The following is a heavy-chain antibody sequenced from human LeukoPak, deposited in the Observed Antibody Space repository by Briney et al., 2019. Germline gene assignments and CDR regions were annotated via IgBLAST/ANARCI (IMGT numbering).Heavy chain of an antibody. D-gene: IGHD3-3*01. CDR2: IYTSAST. CDR1: GGSISSYY. J-gene: IGHJ3*02. CDR3: ARDLEYYDFWSGYYPRAFDI. V-gene: IGHV4-4*07. Sequence: SETLSLTCTVSGGSISSYYWSWIRQPAGKGLEWIGRIYTSASTTYNPSLKSRVTMSVDTSKNQFSLKLSSVTAADTAVYYCARDLEYYDFWSGYYPRAFDIWGQGTMVTVSS.